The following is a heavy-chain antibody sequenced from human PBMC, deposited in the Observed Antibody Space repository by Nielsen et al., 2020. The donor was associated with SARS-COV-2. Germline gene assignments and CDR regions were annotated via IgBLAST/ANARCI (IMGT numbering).Heavy chain of an antibody. D-gene: IGHD3-3*01. V-gene: IGHV3-23*01. CDR2: ISGSGGST. Sequence: VRQAPGKGLAWVSAISGSGGSTYYADSVKGRFTISRDNSKNTLYLQMNSLRAEDTAVYYCAKMYYDFWSGYFDYYYYMDVWGKGTTVTVSS. CDR3: AKMYYDFWSGYFDYYYYMDV. J-gene: IGHJ6*03.